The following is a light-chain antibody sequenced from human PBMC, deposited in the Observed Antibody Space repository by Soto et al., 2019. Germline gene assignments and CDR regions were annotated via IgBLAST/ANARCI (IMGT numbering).Light chain of an antibody. Sequence: DIQMTQSPSTLAASVGDRVTITCRASQSVSPWLAWYQQKPGKAPKLLIYKTSTLQSGVPSRFSGSGSGTDFTLNISSLQPDDFATYYCQQYNSSWLTFGGGTKADIK. J-gene: IGKJ4*01. CDR2: KTS. V-gene: IGKV1-5*03. CDR3: QQYNSSWLT. CDR1: QSVSPW.